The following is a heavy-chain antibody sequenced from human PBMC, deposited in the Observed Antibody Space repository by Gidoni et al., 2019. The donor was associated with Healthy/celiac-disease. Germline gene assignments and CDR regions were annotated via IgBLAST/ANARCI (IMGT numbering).Heavy chain of an antibody. V-gene: IGHV1-69*04. D-gene: IGHD3-22*01. CDR2: IIPILGIA. Sequence: QVQLVQSGAEVKKPGSSVKVSCKASGGTFSSYAISWVRQAPGQGLEWMGRIIPILGIANYAQKFQGRVTITADKSTSTAYMELSSLRSEDTAVYYCARGHHYYDSSGYYPYYYYYYGMDVWGQGTTVTVSS. J-gene: IGHJ6*02. CDR1: GGTFSSYA. CDR3: ARGHHYYDSSGYYPYYYYYYGMDV.